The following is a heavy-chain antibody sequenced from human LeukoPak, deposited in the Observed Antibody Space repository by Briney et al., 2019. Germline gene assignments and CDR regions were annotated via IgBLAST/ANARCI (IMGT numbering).Heavy chain of an antibody. Sequence: SSETLSLTCTVSGGSISSYYWSWIRQPPGKGLEWIGYIYYSGSTNYNPSLKSRVTISVDTSKNQFSLKLSSVTAADTAVYYCARRGGSYYGAFDIWGQGTMVTVSS. V-gene: IGHV4-59*08. CDR1: GGSISSYY. J-gene: IGHJ3*02. CDR3: ARRGGSYYGAFDI. D-gene: IGHD1-26*01. CDR2: IYYSGST.